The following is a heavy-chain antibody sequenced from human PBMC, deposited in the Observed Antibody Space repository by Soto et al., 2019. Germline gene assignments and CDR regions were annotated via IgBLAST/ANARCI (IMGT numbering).Heavy chain of an antibody. CDR1: GYTFTGYY. Sequence: ASVKVSCKASGYTFTGYYMHWVRQAPGQGLEWMGWINPNSGGTNYAQKFQGWVTMTRDTSISTAYMELSRLRSDDTAVYYCARGYGSVGYCSSTSCSYYFDYWGQGTLVTVSS. J-gene: IGHJ4*02. D-gene: IGHD2-2*01. V-gene: IGHV1-2*04. CDR3: ARGYGSVGYCSSTSCSYYFDY. CDR2: INPNSGGT.